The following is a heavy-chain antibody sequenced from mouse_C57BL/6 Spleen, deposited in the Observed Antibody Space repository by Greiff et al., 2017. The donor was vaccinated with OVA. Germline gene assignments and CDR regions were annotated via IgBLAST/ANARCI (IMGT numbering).Heavy chain of an antibody. D-gene: IGHD1-1*01. CDR3: TTSDGSSPAWFAY. V-gene: IGHV14-4*01. CDR1: GFNIKDDY. J-gene: IGHJ3*01. CDR2: IDPENGDT. Sequence: DVKLQESGAELVRPGASVKLSCTASGFNIKDDYMHWVKQRPEQGLEWIGWIDPENGDTEYASKFQGKATITADTSSNTAYLQLSSLTSEDTAVYYCTTSDGSSPAWFAYWGQGTLVTVSA.